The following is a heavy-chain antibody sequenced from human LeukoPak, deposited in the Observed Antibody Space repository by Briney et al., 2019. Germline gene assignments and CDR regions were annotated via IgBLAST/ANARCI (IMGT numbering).Heavy chain of an antibody. J-gene: IGHJ6*03. D-gene: IGHD3-3*01. CDR1: GFTFSSYG. Sequence: PGGSLRLSCAASGFTFSSYGMHWVRQAPGKGLEWVAFIRYDGSNKYYADSVKGRFTISRDNSKNTLYLQMNSLRAEDTAVYYCAKDTEGITIFGVAHYCMDVWGKGITVTVSS. V-gene: IGHV3-30*02. CDR3: AKDTEGITIFGVAHYCMDV. CDR2: IRYDGSNK.